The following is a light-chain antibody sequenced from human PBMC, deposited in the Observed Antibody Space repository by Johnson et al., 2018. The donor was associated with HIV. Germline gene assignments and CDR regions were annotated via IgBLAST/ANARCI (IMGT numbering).Light chain of an antibody. CDR3: GTWDTSLSAGGV. Sequence: QSVLTQPPSVSAAPGQKVTISCSGSSSNIGNKYVSWYQQLPGTAPKLLIYENTKRPSGIPDRFSGSKSGTSATLAITGLHTGDEADYYCGTWDTSLSAGGVFGNGTKVTVL. V-gene: IGLV1-51*02. CDR1: SSNIGNKY. J-gene: IGLJ1*01. CDR2: ENT.